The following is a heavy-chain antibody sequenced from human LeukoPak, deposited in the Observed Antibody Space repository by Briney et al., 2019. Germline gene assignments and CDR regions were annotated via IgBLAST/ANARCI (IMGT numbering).Heavy chain of an antibody. CDR3: ASGFGGRSYYYYMDV. CDR1: GGSISSGTYY. Sequence: SETLSLTCTVSGGSISSGTYYWAWIRQPPGKGLEWIGSIYYSGSTYYNPSLKSRVTISVDTSKNQFSLKLSSVTAADTAVYYCASGFGGRSYYYYMDVWGKGTTVTISS. D-gene: IGHD3-16*01. V-gene: IGHV4-39*01. CDR2: IYYSGST. J-gene: IGHJ6*03.